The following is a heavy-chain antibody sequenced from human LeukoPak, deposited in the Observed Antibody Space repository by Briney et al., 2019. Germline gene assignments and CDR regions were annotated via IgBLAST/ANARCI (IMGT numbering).Heavy chain of an antibody. J-gene: IGHJ3*02. Sequence: GGSLRLSCAASGFTFSSYAMSWVRQAPGKGLEWVSAISGSWGSTYYADSVKGRFTISRDNSKNTLYLQMNSLRAEDTAVYYCAKAPGDIAVASNDAFDTWGQGTMVTVSS. D-gene: IGHD6-19*01. V-gene: IGHV3-23*01. CDR2: ISGSWGST. CDR1: GFTFSSYA. CDR3: AKAPGDIAVASNDAFDT.